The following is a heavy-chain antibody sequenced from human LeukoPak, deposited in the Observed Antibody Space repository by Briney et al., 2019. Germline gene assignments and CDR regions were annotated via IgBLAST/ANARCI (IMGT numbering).Heavy chain of an antibody. D-gene: IGHD2-2*02. CDR1: GFTFSSYS. CDR3: ARTSVAAAISPYYFDY. CDR2: ISSSSNYR. J-gene: IGHJ4*02. Sequence: PGGSLRLSCAASGFTFSSYSMNWVRQAPGKGLEWVSFISSSSNYRYYADSVKGRFTISRDNAKNSLYLQMASLRAKDTAVYYCARTSVAAAISPYYFDYWGQGTLVTVSS. V-gene: IGHV3-21*01.